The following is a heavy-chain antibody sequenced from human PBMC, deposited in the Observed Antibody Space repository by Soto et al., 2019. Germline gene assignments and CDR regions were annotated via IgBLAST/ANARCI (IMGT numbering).Heavy chain of an antibody. D-gene: IGHD6-13*01. CDR2: INAANGDT. J-gene: IGHJ5*02. CDR1: GYTFTSYG. Sequence: ASVKVSCKXPGYTFTSYGIHWVRQAPGQRLEWMGWINAANGDTKYSPKFQGRVTITRDTSASTAYMELSSLRSEDTAVYYCVRRHVSATGIDWFDPWAQGTLVTVSS. CDR3: VRRHVSATGIDWFDP. V-gene: IGHV1-3*01.